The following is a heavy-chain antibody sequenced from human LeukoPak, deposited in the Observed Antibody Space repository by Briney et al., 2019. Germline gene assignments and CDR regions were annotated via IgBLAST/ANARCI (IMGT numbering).Heavy chain of an antibody. J-gene: IGHJ6*02. CDR1: GFTFSSYA. CDR3: AKDHCTNGVCYTLAPYYGMDV. V-gene: IGHV3-23*01. CDR2: ISGSGGSK. Sequence: GGSLRLSCAASGFTFSSYAMSWLRQAPGKGLEWVSAISGSGGSKYYADSVKGRFTISRDNSKNTLYLQMNSLRAEDTAVYYCAKDHCTNGVCYTLAPYYGMDVWGQGTTVTVSS. D-gene: IGHD2-8*01.